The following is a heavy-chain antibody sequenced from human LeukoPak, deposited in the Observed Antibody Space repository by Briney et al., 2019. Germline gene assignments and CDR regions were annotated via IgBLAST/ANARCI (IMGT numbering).Heavy chain of an antibody. CDR3: ARGIGEVVDTARY. J-gene: IGHJ4*02. CDR2: IYSGGST. Sequence: GGSLRLSRAASGFTVSSNYMSWVRQAPGKGLEWVSVIYSGGSTYYADSVKGRFTISRDNSKNTLYLQMNSLRAEDTAVYYCARGIGEVVDTARYWGQGTLVTVSS. V-gene: IGHV3-53*01. D-gene: IGHD5-18*01. CDR1: GFTVSSNY.